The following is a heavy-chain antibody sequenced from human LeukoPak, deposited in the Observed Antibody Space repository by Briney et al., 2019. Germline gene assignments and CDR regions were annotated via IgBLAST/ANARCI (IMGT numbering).Heavy chain of an antibody. CDR1: GFTFDDYG. V-gene: IGHV3-20*04. D-gene: IGHD4-11*01. CDR2: INWNGGST. CDR3: ARGGYSNYVDYFDY. J-gene: IGHJ4*02. Sequence: GGSLRLSCAASGFTFDDYGMSWVRQAPGKGLEWVSGINWNGGSTGYADSVKGRFTISRDNAKNSLYLKMNSLRAEDTALYYCARGGYSNYVDYFDYWGQGSLVTVSS.